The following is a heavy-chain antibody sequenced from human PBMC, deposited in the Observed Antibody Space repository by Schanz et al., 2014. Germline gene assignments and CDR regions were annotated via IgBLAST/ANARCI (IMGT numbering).Heavy chain of an antibody. CDR2: MNESHSTI. CDR3: ARKVVATIGGYYDN. Sequence: VQLVDSGGGLVKPGGSLRLSCAASGFSFSSYAMGWVRQAQGKGLEWVSAMNESHSTIYYADSVRGRFTISRDNAENTLFLQMNSLRAEDTAVYYCARKVVATIGGYYDNWGQGTLVIVSS. CDR1: GFSFSSYA. V-gene: IGHV3-23*04. J-gene: IGHJ4*02. D-gene: IGHD5-12*01.